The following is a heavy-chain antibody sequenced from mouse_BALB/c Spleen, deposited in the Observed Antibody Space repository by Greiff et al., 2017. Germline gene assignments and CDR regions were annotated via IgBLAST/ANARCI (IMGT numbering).Heavy chain of an antibody. CDR2: ISYSGST. Sequence: EVKLQESGPGLVKPSQSLSLTCTVTGYSITSDYAWNWIRQFPGNKLEWMGYISYSGSTSYNPSLKSRISITRDTSKNQFFLQLNSVTTEDTATYYCARYYGSSYEYFDVWGAGTTVTVSS. V-gene: IGHV3-2*02. CDR3: ARYYGSSYEYFDV. J-gene: IGHJ1*01. D-gene: IGHD1-1*01. CDR1: GYSITSDYA.